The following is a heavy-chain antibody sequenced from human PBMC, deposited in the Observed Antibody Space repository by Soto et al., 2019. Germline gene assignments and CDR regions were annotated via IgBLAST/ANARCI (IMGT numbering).Heavy chain of an antibody. CDR3: ARATITGTIIDY. CDR1: GFTFTRFY. J-gene: IGHJ4*02. V-gene: IGHV1-2*02. CDR2: INPNSGGT. D-gene: IGHD1-7*01. Sequence: ASVKVSCKASGFTFTRFYSHWVRQVPGQGLEWMGWINPNSGGTNYVQKFQGRVTMTKDTSINAAYMELSGLRSDDTAVYYCARATITGTIIDYWGPGTLVTVSS.